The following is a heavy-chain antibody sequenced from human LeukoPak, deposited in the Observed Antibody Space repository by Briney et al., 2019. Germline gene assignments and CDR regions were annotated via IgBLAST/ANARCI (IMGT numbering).Heavy chain of an antibody. CDR1: GHTLSELS. D-gene: IGHD2-21*01. CDR3: ATDVIGLIKIVRRPFDI. J-gene: IGHJ3*02. CDR2: FDPEHGEI. Sequence: ASVKVSCKLSGHTLSELSMHWVRQAPGKGLEWMGGFDPEHGEIVYAQRFQGRITLTEDTSTDTAYMNLSSLTSDDTAVYYCATDVIGLIKIVRRPFDIWGPGTMLTVSS. V-gene: IGHV1-24*01.